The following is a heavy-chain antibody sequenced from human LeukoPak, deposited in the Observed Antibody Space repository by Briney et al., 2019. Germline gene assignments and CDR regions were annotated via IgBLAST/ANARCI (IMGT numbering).Heavy chain of an antibody. Sequence: ASVKVSCKASGYTFSNNDINWVRQATGQGLEWMGWMNPISGNTGFAQKFQGRVTITRITSISTAYMEMSSLRSDDTAVYYCARDVTRSGYDYWGQGTLVTVSS. CDR3: ARDVTRSGYDY. J-gene: IGHJ4*02. V-gene: IGHV1-8*03. CDR2: MNPISGNT. CDR1: GYTFSNND. D-gene: IGHD1-26*01.